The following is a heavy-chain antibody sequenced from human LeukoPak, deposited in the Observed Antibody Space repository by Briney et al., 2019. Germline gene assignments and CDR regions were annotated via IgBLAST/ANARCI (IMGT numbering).Heavy chain of an antibody. Sequence: GASVKVSCKASGGTFSSYAISWVRQAPGQGLEWMGGIIPIFGTANYAQKFQGRVTITADESTSTAYMELSSLRSEDTAVYYCASPFYGSGSYPNMDVWGKGTTVTISS. CDR3: ASPFYGSGSYPNMDV. CDR2: IIPIFGTA. J-gene: IGHJ6*03. D-gene: IGHD3-10*01. CDR1: GGTFSSYA. V-gene: IGHV1-69*13.